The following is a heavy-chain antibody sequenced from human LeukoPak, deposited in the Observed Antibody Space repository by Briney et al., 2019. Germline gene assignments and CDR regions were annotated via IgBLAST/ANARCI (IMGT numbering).Heavy chain of an antibody. Sequence: ASVKVSCKASGYTFTSYGISWVRQAPGQGLEWMGWISAYNGNTNYAQKLHGRVTMTRDTSITTAYMDLNSLTSDDKDVYFCARSAEHCNNGVCFTDYYMDVWGKGTTVTVSS. J-gene: IGHJ6*03. V-gene: IGHV1-18*01. CDR3: ARSAEHCNNGVCFTDYYMDV. D-gene: IGHD2-8*01. CDR1: GYTFTSYG. CDR2: ISAYNGNT.